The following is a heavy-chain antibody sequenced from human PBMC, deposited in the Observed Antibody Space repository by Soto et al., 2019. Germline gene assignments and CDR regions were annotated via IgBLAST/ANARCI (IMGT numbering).Heavy chain of an antibody. CDR2: ISYDGNNK. CDR1: GFTFSDYT. V-gene: IGHV3-30-3*01. J-gene: IGHJ5*02. D-gene: IGHD3-10*01. Sequence: QVQLVESGGGVVQPGRSLRLSCAASGFTFSDYTIHWVRQAPGKGLGWVAVISYDGNNKKYADSVEGRFTIARDNAKNTLYLQLNSLRDEDTALSYCAKDHYPPGSALNWAVKWFHAWGQATLVTVSS. CDR3: AKDHYPPGSALNWAVKWFHA.